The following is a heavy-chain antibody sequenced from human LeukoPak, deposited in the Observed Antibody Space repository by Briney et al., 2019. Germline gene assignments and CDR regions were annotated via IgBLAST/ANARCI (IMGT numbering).Heavy chain of an antibody. D-gene: IGHD1-26*01. CDR2: IYSDGSA. V-gene: IGHV3-53*01. CDR1: GFTFSYYS. CDR3: ARTIVGASVYDAFDI. Sequence: GGSLRLSCAASGFTFSYYSMNWVRQVPVKGLEWVSIIYSDGSAYYPDSVKGRFTISRDNSRNTLYLQMSSLRAEDTAMYYCARTIVGASVYDAFDIWGQGTMVTVSS. J-gene: IGHJ3*02.